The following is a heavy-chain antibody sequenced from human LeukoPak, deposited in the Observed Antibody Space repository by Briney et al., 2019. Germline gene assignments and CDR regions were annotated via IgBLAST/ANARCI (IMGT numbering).Heavy chain of an antibody. CDR3: ARSYLLYRXTPXXQX. V-gene: IGHV4-38-2*01. J-gene: IGHJ1*01. CDR2: VSHSGST. Sequence: SETLSLTCVVSGYSISNDYYWGWIRQPPGRGLEWIGSVSHSGSTNYNPSLKSRVTISVDTSKNQFSLKLSSVTAADTAVYYCARSYLLYRXTPXXQXXGQXXXXXV. CDR1: GYSISNDYY. D-gene: IGHD4-11*01.